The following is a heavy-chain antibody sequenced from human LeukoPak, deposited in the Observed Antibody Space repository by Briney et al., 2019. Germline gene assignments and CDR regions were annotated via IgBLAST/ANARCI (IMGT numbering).Heavy chain of an antibody. CDR1: VGTFISYA. CDR3: ARGLPAAIAFDI. V-gene: IGHV1-69*05. J-gene: IGHJ3*02. D-gene: IGHD2-2*01. CDR2: IIPIFGTA. Sequence: SLKLSCKASVGTFISYAISWGRQAPGQGLEWVGGIIPIFGTANYAQKSHGRVTIATDESTSTAYMELSSLRSEDTAVYYCARGLPAAIAFDIWGQGTMVTVS.